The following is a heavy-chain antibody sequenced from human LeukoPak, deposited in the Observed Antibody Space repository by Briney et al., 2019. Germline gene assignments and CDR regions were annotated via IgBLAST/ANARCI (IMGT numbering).Heavy chain of an antibody. CDR1: GYTFTSYY. CDR3: ARGGPIAVAASGYYFDY. V-gene: IGHV1-46*01. D-gene: IGHD6-19*01. Sequence: ASVKVSCKASGYTFTSYYMHWVRQAPGQGLEWMGIINPSGGSTSYAQKFQGRVTMTRDTSTSTAYMELRSLRSDDTAVYYCARGGPIAVAASGYYFDYWGQGTLVTVSS. J-gene: IGHJ4*02. CDR2: INPSGGST.